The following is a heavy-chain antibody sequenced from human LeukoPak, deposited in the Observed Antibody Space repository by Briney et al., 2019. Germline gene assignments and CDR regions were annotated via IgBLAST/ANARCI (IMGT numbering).Heavy chain of an antibody. D-gene: IGHD3-10*01. CDR2: IYDRGPA. V-gene: IGHV4-30-2*01. CDR3: ARSRQASGLFNS. J-gene: IGHJ5*01. Sequence: PSETLSLTCTVSGGAITSGGYSWNWIRQPPGKGLEWIGCIYDRGPAYYNPSLKSRFTISVDRPKNQFFLNVTSLTAADTAVYYCARSRQASGLFNSWGQGTLVLVSS. CDR1: GGAITSGGYS.